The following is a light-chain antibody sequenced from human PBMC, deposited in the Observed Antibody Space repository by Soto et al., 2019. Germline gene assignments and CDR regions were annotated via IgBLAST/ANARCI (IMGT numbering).Light chain of an antibody. CDR3: QTWGTGVV. Sequence: QAVVTQSPSASASLGASVKLTCTLSSGHSSYAIARHQQQPEKGPRYLMKLNSDGSHSKGDGIPDRFSGSSSGAERYLTISSLQSEDEADYYCQTWGTGVVFGGGTKLTVL. V-gene: IGLV4-69*01. CDR1: SGHSSYA. CDR2: LNSDGSH. J-gene: IGLJ2*01.